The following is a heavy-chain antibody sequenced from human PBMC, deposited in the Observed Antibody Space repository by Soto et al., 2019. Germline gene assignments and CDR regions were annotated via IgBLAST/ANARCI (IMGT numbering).Heavy chain of an antibody. CDR1: GGSISSGGYY. J-gene: IGHJ4*02. CDR2: IYYSGST. Sequence: QVQLQESDPGLVKPSQTLSLTCTVSGGSISSGGYYWSWIRQHPGKGLEGIGYIYYSGSTYYNPSLKSRVTISVDTSKNQFSLKLSSVTAADTAVYYCARERGDSSGWYEVDWGQGTLVTVSS. V-gene: IGHV4-31*03. D-gene: IGHD6-19*01. CDR3: ARERGDSSGWYEVD.